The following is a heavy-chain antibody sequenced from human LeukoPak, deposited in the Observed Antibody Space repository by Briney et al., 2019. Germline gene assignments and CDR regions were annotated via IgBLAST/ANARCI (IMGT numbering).Heavy chain of an antibody. CDR1: GYTFTSYG. CDR2: ISAYNGNT. J-gene: IGHJ4*02. V-gene: IGHV1-18*01. CDR3: ARDLGFLIRPPSDY. Sequence: ASVKVSCKASGYTFTSYGISWVRQAPGQGLEWMGWISAYNGNTNYAQKLQGRVTMTTDTSTSTAYMELRSLRSDDTAVYYCARDLGFLIRPPSDYWGQGTLVTVSS. D-gene: IGHD6-6*01.